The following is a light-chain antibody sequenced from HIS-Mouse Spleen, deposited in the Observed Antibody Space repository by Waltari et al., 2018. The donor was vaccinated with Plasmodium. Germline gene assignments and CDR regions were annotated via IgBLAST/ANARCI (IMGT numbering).Light chain of an antibody. V-gene: IGLV2-23*01. CDR3: CSYAGSSTYV. CDR2: EGS. J-gene: IGLJ1*01. CDR1: SSDVGSSNL. Sequence: QSALTHPASVSGSPGQSITISCTGTSSDVGSSNLVSWYQQHPGKAPKLMIYEGSKRPSGVSNRFSGSKSGNTASLTISGLQAEDEADYYCCSYAGSSTYVFGTGTKVTVL.